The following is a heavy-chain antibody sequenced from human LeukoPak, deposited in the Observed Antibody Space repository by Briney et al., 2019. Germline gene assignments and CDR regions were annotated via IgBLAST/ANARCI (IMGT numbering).Heavy chain of an antibody. CDR3: AKGNNSLSYNFDY. CDR2: ISGDGSVT. J-gene: IGHJ4*02. Sequence: GGSLRLPCAASGFTFRDFSMHWVRQDPGKGLEWVSLISGDGSVTHYADSVKGRFTISRDNSKNSLYLQMSSLRIEDTAFYHCAKGNNSLSYNFDYWGQGALVTVSS. CDR1: GFTFRDFS. V-gene: IGHV3-43*02. D-gene: IGHD2/OR15-2a*01.